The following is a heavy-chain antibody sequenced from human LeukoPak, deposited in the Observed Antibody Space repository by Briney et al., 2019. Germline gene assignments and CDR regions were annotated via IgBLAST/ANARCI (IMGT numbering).Heavy chain of an antibody. D-gene: IGHD2-8*01. CDR1: EVTVTSNY. V-gene: IGHV3-7*01. J-gene: IGHJ5*02. CDR3: ARDRGVYCTNGVCYNNWFDP. CDR2: IKQDGSEK. Sequence: GGSLRLSCAASEVTVTSNYLSWVRQAPGKGLEWVANIKQDGSEKYYVDSVKGRFTISRDNAKNSLYLQMNSLRAEDTAVYYCARDRGVYCTNGVCYNNWFDPWGQGTLVTVSS.